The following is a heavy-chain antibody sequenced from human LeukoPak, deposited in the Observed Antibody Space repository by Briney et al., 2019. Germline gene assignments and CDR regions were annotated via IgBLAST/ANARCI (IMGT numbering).Heavy chain of an antibody. J-gene: IGHJ6*02. CDR2: MNPNSGNT. D-gene: IGHD3-9*01. V-gene: IGHV1-8*01. Sequence: ASVKVSCKASGYTFTSYDINWVRQATGQGLEWMGWMNPNSGNTGYAQKFQGRVTMTRNTSISTAYMELSSLRSEDTAVYYCARGQGDILTGYSTPRYYYYYGMDVWGQGTTVTVSS. CDR3: ARGQGDILTGYSTPRYYYYYGMDV. CDR1: GYTFTSYD.